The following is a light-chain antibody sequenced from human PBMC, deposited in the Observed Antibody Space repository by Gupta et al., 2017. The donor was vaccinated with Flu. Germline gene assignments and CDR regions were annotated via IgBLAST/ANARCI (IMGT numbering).Light chain of an antibody. CDR3: QQDDNSQHT. CDR2: STS. V-gene: IGKV3-20*01. Sequence: VFTPSPATLSLSPGERVTLSCRASQSINTNYLAWYQQKPGQAPRLLICSTSSRATGIPDRFSGSGSGTDFTLTINRLDPEDFALYYCQQDDNSQHTFGQGTKLQIK. J-gene: IGKJ2*01. CDR1: QSINTNY.